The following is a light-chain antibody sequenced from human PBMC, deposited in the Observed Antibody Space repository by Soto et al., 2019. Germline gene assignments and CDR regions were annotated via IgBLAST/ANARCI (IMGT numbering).Light chain of an antibody. CDR1: QGISNW. CDR2: AAS. V-gene: IGKV1D-12*01. CDR3: QQGHSFPLT. Sequence: DIQMTQSQSSLSGSVGDRVSITGRASQGISNWLAWYQQKPGEAPKLLISAASSLQSGVPSRFSGSGSGTDFTLTINSLQPEDFATYYCQQGHSFPLTFGGGTKVDI. J-gene: IGKJ4*01.